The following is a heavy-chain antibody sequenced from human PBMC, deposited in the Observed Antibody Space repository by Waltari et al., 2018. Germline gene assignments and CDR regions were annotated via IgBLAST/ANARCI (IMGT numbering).Heavy chain of an antibody. CDR1: GFTFSTCW. Sequence: EVQLMESGGDLVQPGGSLSLSCATSGFTFSTCWFSWVRPAPGKGLEWVASINPDGSDKYHVDSVRGRFTISRDNARNSLYLQMNSLRVDDTAVYYCATLRGSVTTFDNWGQGTLVTVSS. D-gene: IGHD3-10*01. V-gene: IGHV3-7*01. J-gene: IGHJ4*02. CDR3: ATLRGSVTTFDN. CDR2: INPDGSDK.